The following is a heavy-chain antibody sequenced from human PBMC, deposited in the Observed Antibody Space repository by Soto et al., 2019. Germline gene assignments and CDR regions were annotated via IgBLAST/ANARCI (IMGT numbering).Heavy chain of an antibody. J-gene: IGHJ5*02. Sequence: QVQLVQSGAEVKKPGSSVKVSCKASGGTFTDLGLHWVRQAPGQGLEWMGGIIPIFGTPNYAQKLQGRVIITADEFTSTAHMELSSLSSEDTAVYYCARGWDHYDSSGLLTWFDPWGQGTLVTFPS. V-gene: IGHV1-69*01. D-gene: IGHD3-22*01. CDR1: GGTFTDLG. CDR2: IIPIFGTP. CDR3: ARGWDHYDSSGLLTWFDP.